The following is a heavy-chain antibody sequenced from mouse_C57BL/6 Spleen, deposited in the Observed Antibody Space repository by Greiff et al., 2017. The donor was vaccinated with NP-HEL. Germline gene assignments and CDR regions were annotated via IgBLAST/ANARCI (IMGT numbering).Heavy chain of an antibody. CDR2: ISDGGSYT. Sequence: EVNVVESGGGLVKPGGSLKLSCAASGFTFSSYAMSWVRQTPEKRLEWVATISDGGSYTYYPDNVKGRFTISRDNAKNNLYLQMSHLKSEDTAMYYCARGSGAYWGQGTLVTVSA. D-gene: IGHD3-1*01. CDR3: ARGSGAY. J-gene: IGHJ3*01. V-gene: IGHV5-4*03. CDR1: GFTFSSYA.